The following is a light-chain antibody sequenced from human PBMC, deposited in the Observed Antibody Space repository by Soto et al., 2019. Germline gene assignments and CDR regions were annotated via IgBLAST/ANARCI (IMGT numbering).Light chain of an antibody. Sequence: QSVLTQPPSVSGSPGQSVNISCTGTSSDVGSYNRVSWYQQPPGTAPKLMIYEVSNRPSGVPDRFSGSKSGNTASLTISGLQAEDEADYYCSSYTSSSTPVVFGGGTKLTVL. CDR3: SSYTSSSTPVV. V-gene: IGLV2-18*02. CDR2: EVS. CDR1: SSDVGSYNR. J-gene: IGLJ2*01.